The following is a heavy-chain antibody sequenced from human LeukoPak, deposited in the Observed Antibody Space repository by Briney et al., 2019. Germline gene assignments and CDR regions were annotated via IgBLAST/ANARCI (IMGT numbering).Heavy chain of an antibody. CDR2: IYYSGST. CDR3: ARRSDYGDSS. V-gene: IGHV4-34*01. J-gene: IGHJ5*02. CDR1: GGSFSGYY. D-gene: IGHD4-17*01. Sequence: SETLSLTCAVYGGSFSGYYWSWIRQPPGKGLEWIGSIYYSGSTYYNPSLKSRVTISVDTSKNQFSLKLSSVTAADTAVYYCARRSDYGDSSWGQGTLVTVSS.